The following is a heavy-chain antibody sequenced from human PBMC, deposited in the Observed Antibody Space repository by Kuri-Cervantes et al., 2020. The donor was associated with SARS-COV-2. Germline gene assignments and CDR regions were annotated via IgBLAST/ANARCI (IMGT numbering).Heavy chain of an antibody. CDR3: TRGTVVTGEEDS. D-gene: IGHD3-22*01. Sequence: GESLKISCAASGFTFSSYWMSWVRQAPGKGLEWVANIKKDGSEKYYVDSVKGRFTISRENAKNSLSLQMNSLRDEDTAVYYCTRGTVVTGEEDSWGQGTLVTVSS. V-gene: IGHV3-7*03. J-gene: IGHJ4*02. CDR2: IKKDGSEK. CDR1: GFTFSSYW.